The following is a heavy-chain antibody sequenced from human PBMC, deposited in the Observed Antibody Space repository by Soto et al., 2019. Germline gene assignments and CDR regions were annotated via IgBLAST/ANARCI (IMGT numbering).Heavy chain of an antibody. V-gene: IGHV3-23*01. J-gene: IGHJ6*03. CDR2: VGGNGCTT. Sequence: EAQLLESGGGLVQPGGSLRLSCVVSGFTFGSYAMRWVRQAQEKGPEWVAIVGGNGCTTYYGDSVKGRFTLPGDKSKSTVFLHMNSLRADATGVYYCAKALRPILNFFYYMDVWGRGTSVTVSS. D-gene: IGHD3-16*01. CDR1: GFTFGSYA. CDR3: AKALRPILNFFYYMDV.